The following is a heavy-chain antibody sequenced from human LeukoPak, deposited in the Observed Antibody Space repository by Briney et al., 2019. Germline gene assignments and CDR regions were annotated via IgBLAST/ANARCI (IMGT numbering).Heavy chain of an antibody. Sequence: ASVKVSCKASGGTFSSYAIGWVRQAPGQGLGWMGGIIPIFGTANYAQKFQGRVTITTDESTSTAYMELSSLRSEDTAVYYCARDSGSQNYMDVWGKGTTVTVSS. CDR3: ARDSGSQNYMDV. D-gene: IGHD1-26*01. CDR1: GGTFSSYA. V-gene: IGHV1-69*05. CDR2: IIPIFGTA. J-gene: IGHJ6*03.